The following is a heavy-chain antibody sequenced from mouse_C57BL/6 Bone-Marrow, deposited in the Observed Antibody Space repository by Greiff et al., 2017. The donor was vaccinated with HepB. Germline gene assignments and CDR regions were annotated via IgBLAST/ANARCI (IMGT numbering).Heavy chain of an antibody. V-gene: IGHV14-2*01. CDR3: ARSGYGNYLGWFAY. CDR2: IDPEDGET. CDR1: GFNIKDYY. J-gene: IGHJ3*01. Sequence: VQLQQSGAELVKPGASVKLSCTASGFNIKDYYMHWVKQRTEQGLEWIGRIDPEDGETKYAPKFQGKATITADTSANTAYLQLSSLTSKDTAVYYCARSGYGNYLGWFAYWGQGTLVTVSA. D-gene: IGHD2-10*02.